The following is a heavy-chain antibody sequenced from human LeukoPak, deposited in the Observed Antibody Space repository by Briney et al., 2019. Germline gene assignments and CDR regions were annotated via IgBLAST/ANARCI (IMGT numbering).Heavy chain of an antibody. V-gene: IGHV4-34*01. J-gene: IGHJ5*02. Sequence: PSETLSLTCAVYGGSFSGYYWSWIRQPPGKGLEWIGEINHSGSTNYNPSLKSRVTISVDTSNNQFSLKLSSVTAADTAVYYCARAQGWYGSGKNWFDPWGQGTLVTVSS. CDR2: INHSGST. D-gene: IGHD3-10*01. CDR1: GGSFSGYY. CDR3: ARAQGWYGSGKNWFDP.